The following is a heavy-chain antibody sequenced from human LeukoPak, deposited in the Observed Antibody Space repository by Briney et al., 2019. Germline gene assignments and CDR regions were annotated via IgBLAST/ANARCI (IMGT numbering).Heavy chain of an antibody. D-gene: IGHD2-2*01. V-gene: IGHV3-21*01. CDR2: ISSSSSYI. CDR3: ARDLHAGSTRDYYYGMDV. Sequence: GGSLRLSCAASGFTFSTYWMSWVRQAPGKGLEWVPSISSSSSYIYYADSVKGRFTISRDNAKNSLYLQMNSLRAEDTAVYYCARDLHAGSTRDYYYGMDVWGQGTTVTVSS. CDR1: GFTFSTYW. J-gene: IGHJ6*02.